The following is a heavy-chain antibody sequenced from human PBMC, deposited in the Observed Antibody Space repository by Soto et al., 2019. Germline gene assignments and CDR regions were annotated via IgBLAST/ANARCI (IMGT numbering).Heavy chain of an antibody. J-gene: IGHJ6*02. V-gene: IGHV1-18*01. Sequence: ASVKVSCKASGYTFTSYGISWVRQAPGQGLEWMGWISAYNGNTNYAQKLQGRVTMTRDTSTSTVYMELSSLRSEDTAVYYCARDMIAPSAYGMDVWGQGTTVTVSS. CDR2: ISAYNGNT. CDR1: GYTFTSYG. CDR3: ARDMIAPSAYGMDV. D-gene: IGHD3-22*01.